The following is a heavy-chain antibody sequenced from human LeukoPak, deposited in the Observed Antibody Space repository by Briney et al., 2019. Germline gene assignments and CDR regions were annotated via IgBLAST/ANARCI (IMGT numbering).Heavy chain of an antibody. J-gene: IGHJ4*02. D-gene: IGHD3-22*01. CDR1: GGSISSYY. V-gene: IGHV4-4*07. Sequence: SETLSLTCTVSGGSISSYYWSWIRQPAGKGLEWIGRTYTSGSTNYNPSLKSRVTMSVDTSKNQFSLKLSSVTAADTAVYYCAINYYDSSGYYRLDYWGQGTLVTVSS. CDR3: AINYYDSSGYYRLDY. CDR2: TYTSGST.